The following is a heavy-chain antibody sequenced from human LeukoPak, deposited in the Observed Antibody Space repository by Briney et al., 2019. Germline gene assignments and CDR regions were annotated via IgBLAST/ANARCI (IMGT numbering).Heavy chain of an antibody. D-gene: IGHD6-19*01. V-gene: IGHV4-59*08. CDR3: ARHVGFTQNLPIAVAATGYYYGMDV. CDR1: GGSISTYY. CDR2: IHYSGST. Sequence: PSEPLSLTCTLSGGSISGGSISTYYWTWIRQPPGKGLEYIGYIHYSGSTNYNPSLKSRVTISVDTSKNQFSLKLSSVTAADTAVYYCARHVGFTQNLPIAVAATGYYYGMDVWGQGTTVTVSS. J-gene: IGHJ6*02.